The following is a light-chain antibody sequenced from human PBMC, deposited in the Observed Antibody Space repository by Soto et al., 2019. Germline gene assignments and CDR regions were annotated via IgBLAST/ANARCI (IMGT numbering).Light chain of an antibody. CDR3: QQYDNLPLT. CDR1: HDISNS. J-gene: IGKJ4*01. V-gene: IGKV1-33*01. CDR2: DAS. Sequence: DIQMTQSPSSLSASVGARVTITCQSSHDISNSLNWYQQKPGKAPKLLIYDASNLETGVPSRFSGSGSGTDFTFTISSLQPEDIATYYCQQYDNLPLTFGGGTKVEIK.